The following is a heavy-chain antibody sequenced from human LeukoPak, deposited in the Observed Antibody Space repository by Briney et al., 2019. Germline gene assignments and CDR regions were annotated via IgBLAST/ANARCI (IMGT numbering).Heavy chain of an antibody. V-gene: IGHV3-20*04. CDR3: ARVSPYYDILTGYFSAYYYYMDV. D-gene: IGHD3-9*01. CDR1: GFTFDDYG. CDR2: INWNGGST. Sequence: GGSLRLSCAASGFTFDDYGMSWVRHAPGKGLEWVSGINWNGGSTGYADYVKGRFTISRDNAKNSLYLQMNSLRAEDTALYYCARVSPYYDILTGYFSAYYYYMDVWGKGTTVTVSS. J-gene: IGHJ6*03.